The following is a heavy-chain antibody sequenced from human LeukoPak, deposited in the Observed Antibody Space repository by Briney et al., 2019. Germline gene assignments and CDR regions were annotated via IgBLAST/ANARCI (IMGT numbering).Heavy chain of an antibody. J-gene: IGHJ4*02. Sequence: SETLSLTCTVSGGSISSYYWSWIRQPPGKGLEWIGYIYYSGSTYYNPSLKSRVTISVDTSKNQFSLKLSSVTAADTAVYYCARDPYSSSWYGRGYFDYWGQGTLVTVSS. CDR2: IYYSGST. CDR1: GGSISSYY. V-gene: IGHV4-59*12. D-gene: IGHD6-13*01. CDR3: ARDPYSSSWYGRGYFDY.